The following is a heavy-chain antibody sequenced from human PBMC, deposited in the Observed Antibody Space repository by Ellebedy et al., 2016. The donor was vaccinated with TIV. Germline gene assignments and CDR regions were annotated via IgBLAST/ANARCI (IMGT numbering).Heavy chain of an antibody. V-gene: IGHV4-4*07. CDR2: LHPSGTP. J-gene: IGHJ3*01. CDR1: GVSITSHF. Sequence: PSETLSLTCAVSGVSITSHFWTWIRQPAGGGLEWIGRLHPSGTPNYNPSLKSRVIMSRDTSKDQFSLKLSSLTAADTAVYYCARHGPQWFDAFDLWGQGTLVTVSS. D-gene: IGHD3-22*01. CDR3: ARHGPQWFDAFDL.